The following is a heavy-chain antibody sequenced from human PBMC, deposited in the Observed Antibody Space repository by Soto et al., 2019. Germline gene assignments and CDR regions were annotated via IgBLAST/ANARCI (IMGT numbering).Heavy chain of an antibody. J-gene: IGHJ4*02. D-gene: IGHD3-22*01. CDR3: ARDPTYYYDSSGYHYYFDY. Sequence: LXIACAASSVTFSSYAMHWVRQAPVKGLEWVAVISYDGSNKYYADSVKGRFTISRDNSKNTLYLQMNSLRAEDTAVYYCARDPTYYYDSSGYHYYFDYCGLGTRVTVSS. V-gene: IGHV3-30-3*01. CDR2: ISYDGSNK. CDR1: SVTFSSYA.